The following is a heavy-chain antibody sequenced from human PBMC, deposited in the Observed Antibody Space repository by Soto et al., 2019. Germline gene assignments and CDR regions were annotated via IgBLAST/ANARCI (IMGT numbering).Heavy chain of an antibody. CDR2: IGSSSTYT. CDR1: GFPFSDYY. J-gene: IGHJ4*02. CDR3: ARRRPIGYYNF. D-gene: IGHD3-22*01. V-gene: IGHV3-11*05. Sequence: VQLVESGGDMVKPGGSLRLSCAASGFPFSDYYMSWIRQAPGKGQEWVSSIGSSSTYTNYADFVKGRFTISRDNAKNSLYLQMNSLRAEDTAVYYCARRRPIGYYNFWGQGTLVTVS.